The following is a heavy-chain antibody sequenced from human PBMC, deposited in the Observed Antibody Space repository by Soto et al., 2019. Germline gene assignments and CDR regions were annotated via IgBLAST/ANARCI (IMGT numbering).Heavy chain of an antibody. CDR2: ISYDGSNK. V-gene: IGHV3-30-3*01. CDR3: ARGVEMATITGYFDY. D-gene: IGHD4-4*01. CDR1: GFTFSSYA. J-gene: IGHJ4*02. Sequence: QVQLVESGGGVVQPGRSLRLSCAASGFTFSSYAMHWVRQAPGKGLEWVAVISYDGSNKYYADSVKGRFTISRDNSKNTLYLQMNSLRAEDTAVYYCARGVEMATITGYFDYWGQGTLVTVSS.